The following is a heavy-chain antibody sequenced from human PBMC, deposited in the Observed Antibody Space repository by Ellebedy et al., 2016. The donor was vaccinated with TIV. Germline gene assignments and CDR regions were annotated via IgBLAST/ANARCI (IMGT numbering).Heavy chain of an antibody. CDR3: ARGGRGYYYGMDV. Sequence: GGSLRLXXAASGFSFSSYSMNWVRQAPGKGLEWVSSISCSSRYIYYADSVKGRFTISRDNAKNSLYLQMNSLRAEDTAVYYCARGGRGYYYGMDVWGQGTTVTVSS. CDR2: ISCSSRYI. V-gene: IGHV3-21*01. J-gene: IGHJ6*02. CDR1: GFSFSSYS. D-gene: IGHD3-10*01.